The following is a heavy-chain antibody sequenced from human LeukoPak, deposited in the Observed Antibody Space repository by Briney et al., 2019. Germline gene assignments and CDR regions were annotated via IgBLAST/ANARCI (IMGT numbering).Heavy chain of an antibody. J-gene: IGHJ6*03. CDR3: AREVPSYYYYMDV. CDR1: GGSISSGSYY. CDR2: IYTSGST. Sequence: SETLSLTCTVSGGSISSGSYYGSWIRQPAGKGLEWIGRIYTSGSTNYNPSLKSRVTISVDTSKNQFSLKLSSVTAADTAVYYCAREVPSYYYYMDVWGKGTTVTVSS. V-gene: IGHV4-61*02.